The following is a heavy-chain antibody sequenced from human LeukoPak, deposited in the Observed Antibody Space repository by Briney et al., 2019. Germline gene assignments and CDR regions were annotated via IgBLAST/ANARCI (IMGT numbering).Heavy chain of an antibody. Sequence: PGGSLSLSWATAGFTFSSYSMHWFRQAPGKLLEWVSYISSSSSTIYYADSVKGRFTISRDNAKNSLYPQMNSLRDEDTAVYYCARGGYSNYYPFDYWGQGTLVTVSS. CDR1: GFTFSSYS. D-gene: IGHD4-11*01. J-gene: IGHJ4*02. CDR2: ISSSSSTI. V-gene: IGHV3-48*02. CDR3: ARGGYSNYYPFDY.